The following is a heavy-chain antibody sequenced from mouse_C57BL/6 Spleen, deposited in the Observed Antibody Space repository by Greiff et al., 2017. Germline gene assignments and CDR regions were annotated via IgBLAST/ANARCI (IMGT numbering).Heavy chain of an antibody. CDR1: GYTFTSYW. CDR2: IDPSDSYT. CDR3: ARSAAYYFDY. J-gene: IGHJ2*01. V-gene: IGHV1-69*01. Sequence: QVHVKQPGAELVMPGASVKLSCKASGYTFTSYWMHWVKQRPGQGLEWIGEIDPSDSYTNYNQKFKGKSTLTVDKSSSTAYMQLSSLTSEDSAVYYCARSAAYYFDYWGQGTTLTVSS.